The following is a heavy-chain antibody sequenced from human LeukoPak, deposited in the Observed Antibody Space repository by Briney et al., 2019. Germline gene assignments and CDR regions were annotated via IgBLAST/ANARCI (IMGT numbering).Heavy chain of an antibody. CDR3: ARGDSSSWSFKI. V-gene: IGHV4-30-4*01. J-gene: IGHJ4*02. Sequence: SQTVSLTCTVSGGSLSSSDHYWSWIRQPPGKGLEWIAYIYYSGSTYYNPSLKSRVSISVDTSKNQFSLKLSSVTAADTAVYYCARGDSSSWSFKIWGQGTLVSVSS. D-gene: IGHD6-13*01. CDR1: GGSLSSSDHY. CDR2: IYYSGST.